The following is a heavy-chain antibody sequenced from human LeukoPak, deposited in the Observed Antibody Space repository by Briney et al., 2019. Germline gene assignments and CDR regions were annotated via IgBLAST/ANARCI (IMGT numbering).Heavy chain of an antibody. CDR1: GYTFIHHY. CDR3: AREGVGLWGSGNNAFDI. V-gene: IGHV1-69*13. J-gene: IGHJ3*02. D-gene: IGHD3-10*01. Sequence: SVKVSCKASGYTFIHHYIHWVRQAPGQGLEWMGGIIPVLGTGNSAQKFQGRVTITADESTSTVYMELSSLRFEDTAVYYCAREGVGLWGSGNNAFDIWGQGTMVTVSS. CDR2: IIPVLGTG.